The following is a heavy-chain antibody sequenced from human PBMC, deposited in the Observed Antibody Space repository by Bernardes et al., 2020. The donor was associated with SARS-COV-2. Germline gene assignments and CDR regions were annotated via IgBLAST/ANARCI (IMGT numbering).Heavy chain of an antibody. CDR1: GFTFSSYW. CDR2: IKQDGSEK. J-gene: IGHJ6*02. CDR3: ARDSLEVLLWFGESFYYYGMDV. V-gene: IGHV3-7*01. D-gene: IGHD3-10*01. Sequence: GGSLRLSCAASGFTFSSYWMSWVRQAPGKGLEWVANIKQDGSEKYYVDSVKGRFTISRDNAKNSLYLQMNSLRAEDTAVYYCARDSLEVLLWFGESFYYYGMDVWGQGTTVTVSS.